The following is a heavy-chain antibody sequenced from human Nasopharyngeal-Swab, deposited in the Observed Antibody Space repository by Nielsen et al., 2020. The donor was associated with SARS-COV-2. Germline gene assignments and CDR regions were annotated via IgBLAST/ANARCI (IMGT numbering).Heavy chain of an antibody. CDR2: ISSSGSTI. D-gene: IGHD3-10*01. CDR3: ARDEGARVLWFGELSTYYYYGMDV. J-gene: IGHJ6*02. V-gene: IGHV3-48*03. Sequence: VRQAQGKGLEWVSYISSSGSTIYYADSVKGRFTISRDNAKNSLYLQMNSLRAEDTAVYYCARDEGARVLWFGELSTYYYYGMDVWGQGTTVTVSS.